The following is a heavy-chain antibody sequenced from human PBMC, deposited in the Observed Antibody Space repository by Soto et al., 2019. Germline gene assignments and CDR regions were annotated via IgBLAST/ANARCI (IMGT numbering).Heavy chain of an antibody. CDR2: ISYSGST. Sequence: SETLSLTCAVSGASISGYHWSWIRQFPGKGLECLGYISYSGSTYYNPSLKSRVTISIDTSKNQFSLKMNSVTAADTAVYYCARRSGGRCYNYWGQGTLVTVSS. J-gene: IGHJ4*02. V-gene: IGHV4-59*04. CDR1: GASISGYH. CDR3: ARRSGGRCYNY. D-gene: IGHD2-15*01.